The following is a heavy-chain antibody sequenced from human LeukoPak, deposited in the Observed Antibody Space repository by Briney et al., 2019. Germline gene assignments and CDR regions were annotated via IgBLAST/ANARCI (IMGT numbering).Heavy chain of an antibody. CDR1: GISFSSYW. CDR3: ASSHDSSGND. V-gene: IGHV3-7*01. Sequence: GGSLRLSCVASGISFSSYWMAWVRKAPGKGLEWVANIKYDGTHKFYADSVKGRFTISRDNAKNSLFLEMNSLRADDTAVYFCASSHDSSGNDWGQGTLVTVSS. D-gene: IGHD3-22*01. J-gene: IGHJ4*02. CDR2: IKYDGTHK.